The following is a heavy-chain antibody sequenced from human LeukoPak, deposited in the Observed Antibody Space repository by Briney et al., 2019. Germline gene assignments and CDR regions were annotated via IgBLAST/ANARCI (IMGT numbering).Heavy chain of an antibody. CDR1: GFTFSSYW. J-gene: IGHJ4*02. Sequence: GGSLRLSCAASGFTFSSYWMSWVRQAPGKGLEWVANIKQDGSEKYYVDSVKGRFTISRDNAKNSLHLQMNSLRAEDTAVYYCARFPGGIGSPFYYFHSWGQGTLVTVSP. D-gene: IGHD3-16*01. CDR3: ARFPGGIGSPFYYFHS. CDR2: IKQDGSEK. V-gene: IGHV3-7*01.